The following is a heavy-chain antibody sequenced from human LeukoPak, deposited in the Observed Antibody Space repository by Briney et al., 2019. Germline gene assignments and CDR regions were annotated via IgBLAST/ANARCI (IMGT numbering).Heavy chain of an antibody. D-gene: IGHD3-22*01. Sequence: GGSLRLSCAASGFTFSSYSMSWVRQAPGKGLEWVSSISSTSSYIYYADSVKGRFTISRDNAKNSLYLQMNSLRAEDTAVYYCARDAEYYCDTSDAFDIWGQGTMVTVSS. CDR2: ISSTSSYI. V-gene: IGHV3-21*01. CDR3: ARDAEYYCDTSDAFDI. CDR1: GFTFSSYS. J-gene: IGHJ3*02.